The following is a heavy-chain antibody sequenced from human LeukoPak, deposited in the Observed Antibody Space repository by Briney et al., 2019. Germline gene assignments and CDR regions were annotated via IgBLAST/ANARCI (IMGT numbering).Heavy chain of an antibody. J-gene: IGHJ4*02. CDR3: AKVGYCTNGVCYAFDS. V-gene: IGHV3-11*06. Sequence: GGTLRLSCKASGFIFGDYYMNWIRQAPGKGLECLSYISSGTINHSNYADSVKGRFTISRDNARNSLYLQMNSLRAEDTAVFYCAKVGYCTNGVCYAFDSWGQGTLVTVSS. CDR1: GFIFGDYY. CDR2: ISSGTINHS. D-gene: IGHD2-8*01.